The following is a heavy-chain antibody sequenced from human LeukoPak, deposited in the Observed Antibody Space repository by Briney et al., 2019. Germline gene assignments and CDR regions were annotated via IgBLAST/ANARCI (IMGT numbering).Heavy chain of an antibody. V-gene: IGHV1-24*01. D-gene: IGHD3-3*01. J-gene: IGHJ4*02. CDR2: FEPEDGAT. CDR3: MIDYFDWASSRSGNYF. Sequence: GASVKVSCKVSGYRLSAVSMHWVRQAPGKGLEWMGGFEPEDGATIYAERFQGRITMTEDTSTDTAYMDLSRLTSEDTAVHYCMIDYFDWASSRSGNYFWGQGTLVTVSS. CDR1: GYRLSAVS.